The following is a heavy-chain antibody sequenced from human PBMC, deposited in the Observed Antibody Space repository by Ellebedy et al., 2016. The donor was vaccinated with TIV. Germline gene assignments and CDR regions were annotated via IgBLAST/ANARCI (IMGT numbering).Heavy chain of an antibody. V-gene: IGHV3-23*01. Sequence: GGSLRLSXAPSGFIVSSFFMSWVRQAPGQGLEWVSTMRGDGAKTHLADSVKGRFTMSRDIPKNTVYLQMNRLRAEDTAVYYCRQGHYANYWGQGTLVTVSS. CDR1: GFIVSSFF. CDR3: RQGHYANY. J-gene: IGHJ4*02. CDR2: MRGDGAKT. D-gene: IGHD4-17*01.